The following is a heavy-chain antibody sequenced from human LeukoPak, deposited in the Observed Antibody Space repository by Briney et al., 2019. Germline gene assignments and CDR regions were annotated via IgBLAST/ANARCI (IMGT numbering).Heavy chain of an antibody. CDR2: IYYSGST. CDR1: GGSISSYY. D-gene: IGHD4-11*01. CDR3: ARDGPTVTTSYYMDV. V-gene: IGHV4-59*12. Sequence: PSETLSLTYTVSGGSISSYYWSWIRQPPGKGLEWIGYIYYSGSTNYNPSLKSRVTISVDTSKNQFSLKLSSVTAADTAVYYCARDGPTVTTSYYMDVWGKGTTVTVSS. J-gene: IGHJ6*03.